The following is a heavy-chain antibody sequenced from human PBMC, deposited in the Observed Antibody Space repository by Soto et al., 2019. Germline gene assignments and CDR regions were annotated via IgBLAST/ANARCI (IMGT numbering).Heavy chain of an antibody. Sequence: PGGSLRLSCAASGFTFSSYAMSWVRQAPGKGLEWVSAISGSGGSTYYADSVRGRFTISRDNSKNTLYLQMNSLRAEDTAVYYCAKAPVEWLQRRSGGYSFDYWGQGTLVTVSS. CDR2: ISGSGGST. V-gene: IGHV3-23*01. CDR3: AKAPVEWLQRRSGGYSFDY. J-gene: IGHJ4*02. CDR1: GFTFSSYA. D-gene: IGHD5-12*01.